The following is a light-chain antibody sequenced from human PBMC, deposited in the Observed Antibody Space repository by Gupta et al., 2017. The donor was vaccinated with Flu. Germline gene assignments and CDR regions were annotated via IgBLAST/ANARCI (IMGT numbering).Light chain of an antibody. J-gene: IGLJ3*02. Sequence: SSELTQDPAVSVALGQTVRITCQGDSLRSYYASWYQQKPGQAPVLVIYGKNNRPSGIPDRCSGSSSGNTASLTITGAQAEEEADYYCNSRDSSGNILWVFGGGTKLTVL. CDR2: GKN. V-gene: IGLV3-19*01. CDR3: NSRDSSGNILWV. CDR1: SLRSYY.